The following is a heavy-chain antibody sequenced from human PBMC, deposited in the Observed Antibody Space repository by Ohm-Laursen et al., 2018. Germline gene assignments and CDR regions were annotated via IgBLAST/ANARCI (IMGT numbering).Heavy chain of an antibody. J-gene: IGHJ5*02. CDR3: AKDMGSGSNWFDP. D-gene: IGHD3-10*01. V-gene: IGHV3-23*01. CDR2: ISGSGGST. Sequence: SLRLSCAAFGFTFSSYAMTWVRQAPGKGLEWVSAISGSGGSTYYADSVKGRFTISRDNSKNTLYLQMNSLRAEDTAVYYCAKDMGSGSNWFDPWGQGTLVTVSS. CDR1: GFTFSSYA.